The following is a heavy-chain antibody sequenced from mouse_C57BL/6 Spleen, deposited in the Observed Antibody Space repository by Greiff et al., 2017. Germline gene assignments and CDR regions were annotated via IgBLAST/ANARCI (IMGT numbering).Heavy chain of an antibody. CDR2: IYPGDGDT. CDR1: GYAFSSSW. Sequence: QVQLQQSGPELVKPGASVKISCKASGYAFSSSWMNWVKQRPGKGLEWIGRIYPGDGDTNYNGKFKGKATLTADKSSSTAYMQLSSRTSEDSAVYFCARDGLGYAMDYWGQGTSVTVSS. J-gene: IGHJ4*01. V-gene: IGHV1-82*01. CDR3: ARDGLGYAMDY. D-gene: IGHD2-2*01.